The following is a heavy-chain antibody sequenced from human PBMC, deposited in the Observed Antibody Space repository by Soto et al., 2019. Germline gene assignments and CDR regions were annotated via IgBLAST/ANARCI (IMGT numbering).Heavy chain of an antibody. CDR3: AHKRDVSRGFKS. V-gene: IGHV2-70*12. CDR2: IDWDDDK. J-gene: IGHJ5*01. CDR1: GFSLSTSGMC. Sequence: SGPTLVNPTQTLTLTCTFSGFSLSTSGMCVTWIRQPPGKALEWLARIDWDDDKYYSTSLKTRLTISKDTSKNQVVLTMTNMDPVDTATYYCAHKRDVSRGFKSWGQGTLVTVSS.